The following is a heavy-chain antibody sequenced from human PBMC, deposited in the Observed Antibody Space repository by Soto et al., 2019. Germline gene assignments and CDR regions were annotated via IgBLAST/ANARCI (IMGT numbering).Heavy chain of an antibody. J-gene: IGHJ4*02. CDR3: ARAPSDGYSQFDY. CDR1: GFTFSSYS. CDR2: ISSSSSYI. Sequence: PGGSLRLSCAASGFTFSSYSMNWVRQAPGKGLEWVSSISSSSSYIYYADSVKGRFTISRDNAKNSLYLQMNSLRAEDTAVYYCARAPSDGYSQFDYWGQGTLVTVSS. D-gene: IGHD5-18*01. V-gene: IGHV3-21*01.